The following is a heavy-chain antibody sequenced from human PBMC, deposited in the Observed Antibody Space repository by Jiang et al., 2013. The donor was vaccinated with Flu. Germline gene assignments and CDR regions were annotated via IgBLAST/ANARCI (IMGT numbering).Heavy chain of an antibody. J-gene: IGHJ6*02. CDR3: ARMTDIVVVPAAPPQLELRNYYYGMDV. D-gene: IGHD2-2*01. CDR1: GGTFSSYA. CDR2: IIPIFGTA. Sequence: GAEVKKPGSSVKVSCKASGGTFSSYAISWVRQAPGQGLEWMGGIIPIFGTANYAQKFQGRVTITADESTSTAYMELSSLRSEDTAVYYCARMTDIVVVPAAPPQLELRNYYYGMDVWGQGTTVTVSS. V-gene: IGHV1-69*01.